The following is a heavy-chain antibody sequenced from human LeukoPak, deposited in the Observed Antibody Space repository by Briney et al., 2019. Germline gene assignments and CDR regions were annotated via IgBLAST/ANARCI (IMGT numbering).Heavy chain of an antibody. J-gene: IGHJ6*03. CDR1: GFTFSSYS. D-gene: IGHD3-10*01. CDR3: ARWYGSGSPEYYYYMDV. Sequence: GGSLRLSCAASGFTFSSYSMNWVRQAPGKGLEWVSSISSSSSYIYYADSVKGRFTISRDNAKNSLYLQMDSLRAEDTAVYYCARWYGSGSPEYYYYMDVWGKGTTVTISS. V-gene: IGHV3-21*01. CDR2: ISSSSSYI.